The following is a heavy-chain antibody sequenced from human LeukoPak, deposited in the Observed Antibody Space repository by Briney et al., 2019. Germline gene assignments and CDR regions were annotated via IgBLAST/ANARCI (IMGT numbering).Heavy chain of an antibody. J-gene: IGHJ6*03. CDR2: INPNSGGT. CDR1: GYTFTGYY. CDR3: ARGPDGTTPIRYYYMDV. V-gene: IGHV1-2*02. D-gene: IGHD2-15*01. Sequence: GASVKVSCKASGYTFTGYYMHWVRQAPGQGLEWMGWINPNSGGTNYAQKFQGRVTMTRDTSISTAYMELSRLRSDDTAVYYCARGPDGTTPIRYYYMDVWGKGTTVTISS.